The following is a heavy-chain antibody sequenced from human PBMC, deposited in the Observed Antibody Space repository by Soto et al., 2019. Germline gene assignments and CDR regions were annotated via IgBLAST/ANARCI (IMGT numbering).Heavy chain of an antibody. CDR2: IYYSGST. CDR3: ARHYSSGSRNWFDP. V-gene: IGHV4-39*01. CDR1: GGSINSSSYF. Sequence: SETLSLTCAVSGGSINSSSYFWGWVRQPPGKGLEWIGSIYYSGSTYYNPSLRSRVTISVDTSKNQFSLKLSSVTAADTAVFYCARHYSSGSRNWFDPWGQGTLVTVSS. D-gene: IGHD6-19*01. J-gene: IGHJ5*02.